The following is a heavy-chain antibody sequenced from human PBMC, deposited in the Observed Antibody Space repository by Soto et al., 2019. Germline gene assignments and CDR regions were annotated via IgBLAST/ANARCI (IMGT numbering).Heavy chain of an antibody. D-gene: IGHD3-10*01. Sequence: PGGSLRLSCAASGFTFSSYEMDWVRQAPGKGLEWVSYISSSGSTIYYADSVKGRFTISRDNAKNSLYLQMNSLRAEDTAVYYCARDRYYGSGSPDYWGQGTLVTVSS. CDR1: GFTFSSYE. J-gene: IGHJ4*01. CDR2: ISSSGSTI. CDR3: ARDRYYGSGSPDY. V-gene: IGHV3-48*03.